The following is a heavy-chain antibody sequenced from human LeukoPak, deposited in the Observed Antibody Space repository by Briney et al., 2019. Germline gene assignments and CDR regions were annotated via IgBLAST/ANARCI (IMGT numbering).Heavy chain of an antibody. CDR3: ARDGYSSSWYLN. D-gene: IGHD6-13*01. CDR2: ISSSSSYI. Sequence: GESLKISCAASGFTFSSYSMNWVRQAPGKGLEWVSSISSSSSYIYYADSVKGRFTISRDNAKNSLYLQMNSLRAEDTAVYYCARDGYSSSWYLNWGQGTLVTVSS. V-gene: IGHV3-21*01. CDR1: GFTFSSYS. J-gene: IGHJ4*02.